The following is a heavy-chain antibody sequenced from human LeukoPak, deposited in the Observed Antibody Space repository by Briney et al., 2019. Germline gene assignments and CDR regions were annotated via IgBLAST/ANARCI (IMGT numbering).Heavy chain of an antibody. V-gene: IGHV5-51*01. Sequence: GESLKISCQVSGYIFTNYWIGWVRQMPGKGLESMGIIYPADSDTTYSPSFEGQVTISADKSIDTVYLQWSSLKASDTATYYCARQSRDGSKTRGYYFDSWGQGTLVNVSS. J-gene: IGHJ4*02. CDR1: GYIFTNYW. CDR3: ARQSRDGSKTRGYYFDS. D-gene: IGHD3-10*01. CDR2: IYPADSDT.